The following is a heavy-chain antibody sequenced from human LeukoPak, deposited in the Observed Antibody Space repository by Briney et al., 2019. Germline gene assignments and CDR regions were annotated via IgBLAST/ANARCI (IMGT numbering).Heavy chain of an antibody. V-gene: IGHV3-23*01. CDR3: TKAVGGGRDAYDI. J-gene: IGHJ3*02. Sequence: GGSLRLSCAASGFAFSSYSMNWVRQAPGKGLEWVSSIFDSGAPSYYADSVKGRFTISRDNSRNTFYLQMEKLRAEDSATYYCTKAVGGGRDAYDIWGQGTRVIVSS. CDR2: IFDSGAPS. D-gene: IGHD3-16*01. CDR1: GFAFSSYS.